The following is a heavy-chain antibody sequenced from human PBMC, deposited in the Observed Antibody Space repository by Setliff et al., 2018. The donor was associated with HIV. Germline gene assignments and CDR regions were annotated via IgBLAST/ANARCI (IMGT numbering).Heavy chain of an antibody. CDR2: IRYDGSNK. J-gene: IGHJ5*01. CDR1: GFTFSSYG. D-gene: IGHD3-16*01. CDR3: ARGGANPSWFDS. V-gene: IGHV3-30*02. Sequence: GGSLRLSCAASGFTFSSYGMHWVRQAPGKGLEWVAFIRYDGSNKYYADSVKGRFTISRDNSKNTLYLRMNSLRAEDTAVYYCARGGANPSWFDSWGQGTLVTVSS.